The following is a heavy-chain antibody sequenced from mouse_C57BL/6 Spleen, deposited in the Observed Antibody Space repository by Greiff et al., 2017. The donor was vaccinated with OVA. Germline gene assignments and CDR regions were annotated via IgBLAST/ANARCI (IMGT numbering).Heavy chain of an antibody. D-gene: IGHD4-1*01. Sequence: QVQLQQPGAELVMPGSSVKLSCKASGYTFTSYWMHWVKQRPIQGLEWIGNIDPSDSETHYNQKFKDKATLTVDKSSSTAYMQLSSLTSEDSAVYYCARAGPAMDYWGQGTSVTVSS. CDR3: ARAGPAMDY. CDR2: IDPSDSET. V-gene: IGHV1-52*01. CDR1: GYTFTSYW. J-gene: IGHJ4*01.